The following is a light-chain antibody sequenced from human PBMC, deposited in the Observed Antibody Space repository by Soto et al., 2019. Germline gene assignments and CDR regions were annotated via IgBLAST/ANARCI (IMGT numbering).Light chain of an antibody. CDR3: QQYNSQWT. J-gene: IGKJ1*01. Sequence: DIQMTQSPSTLSASVGDRVTITCRASQSITHWLAWYQQKPGKAPKLLVYDASSLETGVPSRFSGSGSGTEFTLTISSLQPDDFATYYCQQYNSQWTFGQGTKVDIK. CDR1: QSITHW. CDR2: DAS. V-gene: IGKV1-5*01.